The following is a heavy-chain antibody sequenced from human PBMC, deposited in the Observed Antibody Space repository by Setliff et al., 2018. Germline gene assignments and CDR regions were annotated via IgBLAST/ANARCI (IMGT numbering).Heavy chain of an antibody. Sequence: GASVKVSCKASGGTFSTYGISWVRQAPGQGLEWMGWISAYNGNTNYAQKLQGRVTMTTDTSTSTAYMELRSLRSDDTAVYYCARGGIGFSEITIFGVALYWFDPWGQGTLVTVSS. CDR1: GGTFSTYG. J-gene: IGHJ5*02. V-gene: IGHV1-18*01. D-gene: IGHD3-3*01. CDR2: ISAYNGNT. CDR3: ARGGIGFSEITIFGVALYWFDP.